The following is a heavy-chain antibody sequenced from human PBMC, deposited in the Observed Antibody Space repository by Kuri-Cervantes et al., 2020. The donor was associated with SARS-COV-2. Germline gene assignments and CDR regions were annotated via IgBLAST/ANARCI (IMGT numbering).Heavy chain of an antibody. CDR2: IYSGGSST. V-gene: IGHV3-23*03. Sequence: GESLKISCAASGFTFRSHAMSWVRQAPGKGLEWVSVIYSGGSSTYYADSVKGRFTISSDNSKNTLYLQMNSLRAEDTAVYYCAKDLGDYGMDVWGQGTAVTVSS. J-gene: IGHJ6*02. D-gene: IGHD3-16*01. CDR1: GFTFRSHA. CDR3: AKDLGDYGMDV.